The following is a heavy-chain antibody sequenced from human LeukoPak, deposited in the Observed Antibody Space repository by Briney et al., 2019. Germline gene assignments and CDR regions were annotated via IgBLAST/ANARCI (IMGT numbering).Heavy chain of an antibody. D-gene: IGHD4-23*01. CDR2: IIPIFGTA. Sequence: SVKVSCKASGYTFISYGISWVRQAPGQGLDRMGGIIPIFGTANYAQKFQGRVTITADESTSTAYIELSSLRSEDTAVYYCARDGDYGGNSGGYWGQGTLVTVSS. CDR1: GYTFISYG. J-gene: IGHJ4*02. V-gene: IGHV1-69*13. CDR3: ARDGDYGGNSGGY.